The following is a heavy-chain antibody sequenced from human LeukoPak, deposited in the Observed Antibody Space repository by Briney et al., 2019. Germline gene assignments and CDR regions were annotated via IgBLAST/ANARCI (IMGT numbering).Heavy chain of an antibody. CDR1: GGSISSYY. J-gene: IGHJ5*02. Sequence: SETLSPTCTVSGGSISSYYWSWVRQPPGKGLEWIAEINNYGTANYSPSLKSRATISVDSIDTSGMQYSLKLSFVTAADTAVYYCARNYHGGLDPWGQGTLVIVSS. CDR2: INNYGTA. V-gene: IGHV4-34*01. CDR3: ARNYHGGLDP. D-gene: IGHD3-10*01.